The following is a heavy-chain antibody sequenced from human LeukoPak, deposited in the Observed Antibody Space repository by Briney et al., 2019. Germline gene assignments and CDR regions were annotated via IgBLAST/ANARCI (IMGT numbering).Heavy chain of an antibody. J-gene: IGHJ4*02. CDR2: IYYSGST. CDR3: ARIGELADY. Sequence: SETLSLTCTVSGGSISSYYWSWIRQPPGRGLEWTGYIYYSGSTNYNPSLKSRVTISVDTSKNQFSLKLSSVTAADTAVYYCARIGELADYWGQGTLVTVSS. CDR1: GGSISSYY. V-gene: IGHV4-59*01. D-gene: IGHD3-10*01.